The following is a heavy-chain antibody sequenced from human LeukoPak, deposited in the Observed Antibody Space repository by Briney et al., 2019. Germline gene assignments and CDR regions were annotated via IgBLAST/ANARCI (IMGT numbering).Heavy chain of an antibody. Sequence: PSETLSLTCTVSGGSISSGGYYWSWTRQHPGKGLEWIGYIYYSGSTYYNPSLKSRVTISVDTSKNQFSLKLSSVTAADTAVYYCARVPIEYYYDSSGYIDYWGQGTLVTVSS. D-gene: IGHD3-22*01. CDR1: GGSISSGGYY. J-gene: IGHJ4*02. CDR2: IYYSGST. CDR3: ARVPIEYYYDSSGYIDY. V-gene: IGHV4-31*03.